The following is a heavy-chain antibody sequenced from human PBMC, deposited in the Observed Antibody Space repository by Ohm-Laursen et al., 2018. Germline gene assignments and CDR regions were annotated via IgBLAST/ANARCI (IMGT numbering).Heavy chain of an antibody. CDR1: GGSFSGYY. CDR2: INHSGST. Sequence: PGTLSLTCAVYGGSFSGYYWSWIRQPPGKGLEWIGEINHSGSTNYNPSLKSRVTISVDTSKNQFSLKLSSVTAADTAVYYCARAIVTYYYDSSGYWHWGQGTLVTVSS. V-gene: IGHV4-34*01. D-gene: IGHD3-22*01. J-gene: IGHJ1*01. CDR3: ARAIVTYYYDSSGYWH.